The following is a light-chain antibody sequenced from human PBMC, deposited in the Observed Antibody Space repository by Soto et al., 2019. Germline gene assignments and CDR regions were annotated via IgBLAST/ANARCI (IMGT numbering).Light chain of an antibody. CDR2: SND. CDR1: SSNIGSNY. J-gene: IGLJ2*01. CDR3: AAWDDSLSGVV. V-gene: IGLV1-47*01. Sequence: QSVLTQPPSASGTPGQRVTISCSGSSSNIGSNYVYWYQQLPGTAPKLLIYSNDQRPSGVPDRFSVSKSGTSASLAISGLRSEDEADYYCAAWDDSLSGVVFGGGTKLTFL.